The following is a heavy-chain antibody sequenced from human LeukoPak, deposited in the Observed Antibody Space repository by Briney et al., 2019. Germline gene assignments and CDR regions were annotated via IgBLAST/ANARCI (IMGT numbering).Heavy chain of an antibody. CDR1: GFTFSSYS. CDR3: TRDPHALDF. J-gene: IGHJ4*02. Sequence: AGGSLRLSCAASGFTFSSYSMNWVRQAPGKGLEWVSYITSSSGTIHYADSVKGRFSISRDNAKNSLYLQMNSLSDEDTAVYYCTRDPHALDFWGQGTLVTVSS. V-gene: IGHV3-48*02. CDR2: ITSSSGTI.